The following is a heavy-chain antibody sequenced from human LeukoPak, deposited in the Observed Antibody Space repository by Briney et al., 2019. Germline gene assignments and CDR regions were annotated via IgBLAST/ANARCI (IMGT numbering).Heavy chain of an antibody. CDR2: IYSGGST. J-gene: IGHJ2*01. CDR1: GFIFSSCA. Sequence: GGSLRLSCAASGFIFSSCAMSWVRQAPGRGLEWVSVIYSGGSTYYADSVKGRFTISRDNSKNTLYLQMNSLRAEDTAVYYCASPRPGEDYYGSSYSYFDLWGRGTLVTVSS. V-gene: IGHV3-53*01. CDR3: ASPRPGEDYYGSSYSYFDL. D-gene: IGHD3-10*01.